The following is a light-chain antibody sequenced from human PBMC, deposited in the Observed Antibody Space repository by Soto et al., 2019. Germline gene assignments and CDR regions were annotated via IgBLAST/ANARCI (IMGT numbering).Light chain of an antibody. Sequence: NFMLTQPHSVSESPGKTLTISCTRSSGSIASNYVQWYQQRPGSSPTTVIYEDNQRPSGVPDRFSGSIDSSSNSASLTISGLNTEDEADYYCQSYDSSINVVFGGRTKLTVL. V-gene: IGLV6-57*01. CDR1: SGSIASNY. CDR2: EDN. CDR3: QSYDSSINVV. J-gene: IGLJ2*01.